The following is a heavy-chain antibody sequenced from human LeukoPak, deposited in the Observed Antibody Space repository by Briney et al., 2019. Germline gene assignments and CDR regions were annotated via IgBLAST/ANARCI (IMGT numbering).Heavy chain of an antibody. V-gene: IGHV4-39*07. CDR2: IYYSGST. D-gene: IGHD4-17*01. J-gene: IGHJ5*02. CDR1: GGSISSSSYY. Sequence: PSETLSLTCTVSGGSISSSSYYWGWIRQPPGKGLEWIGSIYYSGSTYYNPSLKSRVTISVDTSKNQFSLKLSSVTAADTAVYCCARGSPPMTTVTTGWFDPWGQGTLVTVSS. CDR3: ARGSPPMTTVTTGWFDP.